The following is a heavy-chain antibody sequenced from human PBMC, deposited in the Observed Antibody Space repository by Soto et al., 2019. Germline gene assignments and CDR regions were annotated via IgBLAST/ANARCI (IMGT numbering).Heavy chain of an antibody. J-gene: IGHJ3*02. CDR1: GFTFSSYA. CDR3: AKDRSPCLTIISRKPVVTSSQGAFDI. Sequence: GSLRLSCAASGFTFSSYAMSWVRQAPGKGLEWVSTISGSGGSTYYADSVKGRFTISRDNSNNTLYLYMNILLAEDMAVYYCAKDRSPCLTIISRKPVVTSSQGAFDIWGQGTMVTVSS. CDR2: ISGSGGST. D-gene: IGHD3-22*01. V-gene: IGHV3-23*01.